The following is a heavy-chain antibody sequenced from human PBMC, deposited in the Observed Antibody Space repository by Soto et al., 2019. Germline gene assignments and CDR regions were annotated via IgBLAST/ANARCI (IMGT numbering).Heavy chain of an antibody. J-gene: IGHJ6*02. Sequence: GGSLRLSCAASGFTFSSYWMSWVRQAPGKGLEWVANIKQDGSEKYYVDSVKGRFTISRDNAKNSLYLQMNSLRAEDTAMYYCARDFYPFGVDIIRAYYYYGMDVWGQGTTVTVSS. V-gene: IGHV3-7*05. CDR2: IKQDGSEK. CDR1: GFTFSSYW. D-gene: IGHD3-3*01. CDR3: ARDFYPFGVDIIRAYYYYGMDV.